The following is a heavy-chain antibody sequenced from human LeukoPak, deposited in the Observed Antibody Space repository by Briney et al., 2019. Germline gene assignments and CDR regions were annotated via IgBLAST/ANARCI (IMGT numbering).Heavy chain of an antibody. Sequence: GGSLRLSCAASGFIFSTYGMHWVRQAPGKGLEWVANIKQDGSEKYYVDSVKGRFTISRDNAKNSLYLQMNSLRAEDTAVYYCATSLTDSSTSCYDYWGQGTLVTVSS. CDR3: ATSLTDSSTSCYDY. D-gene: IGHD2-2*01. CDR2: IKQDGSEK. J-gene: IGHJ4*02. CDR1: GFIFSTYG. V-gene: IGHV3-7*05.